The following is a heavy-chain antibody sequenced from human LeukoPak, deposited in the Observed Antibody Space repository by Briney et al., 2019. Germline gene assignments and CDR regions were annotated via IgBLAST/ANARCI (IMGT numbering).Heavy chain of an antibody. Sequence: ASVKVSCKASGYTFTGYYMHWVRQAPGQGLEWMGRINPNSGGTNYAQKFQGRVTMTRDTSISTAYMELSRLRPDDTAVYYCARGRNCGGDCYEGWGQGTLATVSS. V-gene: IGHV1-2*06. CDR2: INPNSGGT. D-gene: IGHD2-21*02. CDR1: GYTFTGYY. J-gene: IGHJ4*02. CDR3: ARGRNCGGDCYEG.